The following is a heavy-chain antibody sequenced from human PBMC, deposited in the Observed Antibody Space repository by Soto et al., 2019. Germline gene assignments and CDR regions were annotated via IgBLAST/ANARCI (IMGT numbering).Heavy chain of an antibody. CDR3: ARVRGTAGKRYFDY. Sequence: SETLSLTCTVSGGSMIAYYWNWMRQPPGKGLQWIGYTYYSGSTTYNPSLKGRVTISVDSSKNQFSLKLDSVTPADTAVYYCARVRGTAGKRYFDYWGPGTLVTVSS. D-gene: IGHD6-13*01. CDR1: GGSMIAYY. CDR2: TYYSGST. V-gene: IGHV4-59*01. J-gene: IGHJ4*02.